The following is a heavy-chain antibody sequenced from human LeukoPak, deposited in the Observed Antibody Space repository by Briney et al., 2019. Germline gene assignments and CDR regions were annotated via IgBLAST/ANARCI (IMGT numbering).Heavy chain of an antibody. Sequence: GASVKVSCKASGYTFTGHYIHWVRQAPGQGLEWVGWVNPKSGGTNYAQKFLDRVTMTTDMSISTAYMELIRLRSRDTAVYFCARGSSKYVFSYYMDVWGKGTSIIVSS. D-gene: IGHD4-11*01. CDR3: ARGSSKYVFSYYMDV. CDR1: GYTFTGHY. CDR2: VNPKSGGT. J-gene: IGHJ6*03. V-gene: IGHV1-2*02.